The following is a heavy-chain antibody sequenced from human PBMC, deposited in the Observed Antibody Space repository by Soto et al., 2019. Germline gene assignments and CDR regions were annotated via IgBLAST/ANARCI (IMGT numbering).Heavy chain of an antibody. CDR1: GGTFSSYA. Sequence: QVQLVQSGAEVKKPGSSVKVSCKDSGGTFSSYAISWVRQAPGQGVEWMGGINPIFGTANYAQKFQGRLTITEDEYTSPVYMELSHLRSEDTAVYDWPGSTIFGVFITIYYYYCLDVGGQGTTVSVSS. V-gene: IGHV1-69*01. D-gene: IGHD3-3*01. CDR3: PGSTIFGVFITIYYYYCLDV. CDR2: INPIFGTA. J-gene: IGHJ6*02.